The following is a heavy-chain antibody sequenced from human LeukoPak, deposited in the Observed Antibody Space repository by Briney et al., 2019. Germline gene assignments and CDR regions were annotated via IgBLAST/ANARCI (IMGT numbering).Heavy chain of an antibody. D-gene: IGHD4-17*01. V-gene: IGHV4-59*01. Sequence: SETLSLTCTVSGGSISSYYWSWIRQPAGKGLEWIGYIYYSGSTNYNPSLKSRVTISVDTSKNQFSLKLSSVTAADTAVYYCARDDYETLDYWGQGTLVTVSS. CDR1: GGSISSYY. CDR3: ARDDYETLDY. J-gene: IGHJ4*02. CDR2: IYYSGST.